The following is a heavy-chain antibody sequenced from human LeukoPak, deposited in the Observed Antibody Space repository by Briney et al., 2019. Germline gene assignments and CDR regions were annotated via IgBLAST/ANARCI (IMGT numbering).Heavy chain of an antibody. CDR2: SKSKSDGGTT. CDR3: TTGGVAGQRGRY. CDR1: GFPFSNAW. V-gene: IGHV3-15*01. Sequence: GGSLRLSCAASGFPFSNAWMCGVRQAPGKGREWVGRSKSKSDGGTTDYAAPVKGRFTISRDDSETTLYLQMNSLKTENTVVYYCTTGGVAGQRGRYWGQGTLVTVSS. J-gene: IGHJ4*02. D-gene: IGHD2-15*01.